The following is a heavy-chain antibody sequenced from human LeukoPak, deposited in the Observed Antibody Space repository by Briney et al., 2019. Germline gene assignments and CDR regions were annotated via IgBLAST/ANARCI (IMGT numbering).Heavy chain of an antibody. Sequence: GGSLGLSCAASGFTFSSYAMHWVRQAPGKGLEWVSGIIPSGHTTYYADSVRGRFTISRDNSRNTVYLQMNSLRAEDTAVYYCAKDDRWLQFCCWGQGTLVTVSA. V-gene: IGHV3-23*01. CDR1: GFTFSSYA. CDR2: IIPSGHTT. J-gene: IGHJ4*02. D-gene: IGHD5-24*01. CDR3: AKDDRWLQFCC.